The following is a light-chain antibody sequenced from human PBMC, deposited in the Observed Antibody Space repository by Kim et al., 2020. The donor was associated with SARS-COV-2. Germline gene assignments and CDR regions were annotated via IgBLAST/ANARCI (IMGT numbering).Light chain of an antibody. CDR3: QQYADLYS. Sequence: DIQMTQSPSSLSASVGDRVTITCQASHDISDYLNWYQQKPGKAPKLLIYDASNLERGVPSRFSGSGSGTDFTFTISSLQPEDFATYYSQQYADLYSYGQGTKLEIK. V-gene: IGKV1-33*01. CDR2: DAS. J-gene: IGKJ2*03. CDR1: HDISDY.